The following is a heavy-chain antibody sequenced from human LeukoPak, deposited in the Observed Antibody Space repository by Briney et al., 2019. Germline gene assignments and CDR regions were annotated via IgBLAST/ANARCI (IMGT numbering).Heavy chain of an antibody. CDR2: IGPNSGGT. V-gene: IGHV1-2*02. J-gene: IGHJ3*02. CDR1: GYTFTDYY. D-gene: IGHD7-27*01. CDR3: GRNRLGKALDI. Sequence: ASVTVSCKASGYTFTDYYIHWVRQAPGQGLEWMGWIGPNSGGTNYAQNFQGRVTVTRDTSITTAYMELSRLTSDDTAVYYCGRNRLGKALDIWGQGTRVTVSS.